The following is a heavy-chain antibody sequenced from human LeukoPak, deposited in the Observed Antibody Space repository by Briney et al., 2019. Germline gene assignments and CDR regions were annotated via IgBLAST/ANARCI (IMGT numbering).Heavy chain of an antibody. CDR2: IKQDGSEK. CDR1: TFTFSSYW. D-gene: IGHD6-19*01. CDR3: AREPTSYSSGWCYFDY. V-gene: IGHV3-7*01. Sequence: RTGGSLRLSCAASTFTFSSYWMSWVRQAPGKGLEWVANIKQDGSEKYYVDSVKGRFTISRDNAKNSLYLQMNSLRAEDTAVYYCAREPTSYSSGWCYFDYWGQGTLVTVSS. J-gene: IGHJ4*02.